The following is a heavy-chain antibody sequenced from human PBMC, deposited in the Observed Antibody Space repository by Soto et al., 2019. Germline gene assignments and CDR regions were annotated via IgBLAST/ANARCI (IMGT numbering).Heavy chain of an antibody. J-gene: IGHJ3*02. CDR2: IYHSGST. CDR3: ARRPAAGDNDAFHI. Sequence: PSETLSLTCAVSGGSIGSGGYSWSWIRQPPGKGLEWIGYIYHSGSTYYNPSLKSRVTISVDTSKNQFSLKLSSVTAADTAVYYCARRPAAGDNDAFHIWGQGTMVTVSS. D-gene: IGHD6-13*01. CDR1: GGSIGSGGYS. V-gene: IGHV4-30-2*03.